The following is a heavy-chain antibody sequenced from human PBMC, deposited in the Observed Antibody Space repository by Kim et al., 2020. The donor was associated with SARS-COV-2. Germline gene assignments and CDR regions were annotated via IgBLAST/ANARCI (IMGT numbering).Heavy chain of an antibody. Sequence: ASVKVSCKASGYTFTSYYMHWVRQAPGQGLEWMGIINPSGGSTSYAQKFQGRVTMTRDTSTSTVYMELSSLRSANTAVYYCARGSAVYYDILTGYYRDYWGQRTLVTVSS. CDR3: ARGSAVYYDILTGYYRDY. CDR2: INPSGGST. J-gene: IGHJ4*02. CDR1: GYTFTSYY. D-gene: IGHD3-9*01. V-gene: IGHV1-46*01.